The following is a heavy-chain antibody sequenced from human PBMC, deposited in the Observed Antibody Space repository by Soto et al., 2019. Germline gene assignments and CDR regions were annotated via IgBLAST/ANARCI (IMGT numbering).Heavy chain of an antibody. Sequence: QVQLVQSGAEVKKPGSSVKVSCKASGGTFSSYTISWVRQAPGQGLEWMGRIIPILGIANYAQKFQGRVTITADKSTSTAYMELSSLRSEDTAVYYCARDFAVAGYYYYGMDVWGQGTTVTVSS. CDR3: ARDFAVAGYYYYGMDV. D-gene: IGHD6-19*01. J-gene: IGHJ6*02. CDR1: GGTFSSYT. V-gene: IGHV1-69*08. CDR2: IIPILGIA.